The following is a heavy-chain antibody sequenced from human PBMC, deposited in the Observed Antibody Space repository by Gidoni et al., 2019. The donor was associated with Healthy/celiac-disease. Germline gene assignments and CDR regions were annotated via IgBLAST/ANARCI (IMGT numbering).Heavy chain of an antibody. Sequence: LQLQGSGPGLVKPPEILSLTCTVSGGSISSRTYYWGWIRQSPGKGLEWIGSIYYSGTTHYNPSLKSRVTISVDTSKNQFSLKLSSVTAADTAVYYCARRLGSGSSYYFDYWGQGTLVTVSS. J-gene: IGHJ4*02. V-gene: IGHV4-39*01. D-gene: IGHD1-26*01. CDR2: IYYSGTT. CDR1: GGSISSRTYY. CDR3: ARRLGSGSSYYFDY.